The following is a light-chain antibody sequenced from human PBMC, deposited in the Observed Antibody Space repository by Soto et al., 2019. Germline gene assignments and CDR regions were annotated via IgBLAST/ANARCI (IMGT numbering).Light chain of an antibody. J-gene: IGKJ1*01. Sequence: DIQMTQYPSSVSASVGDRVTITCRASQSISSYLNWYQHKPGKAPKLLIYAASSLQSGVPSRFSGSGSGTDFILTISSLQPEDFATYYCQQSYSSPPTFGQGTKV. CDR3: QQSYSSPPT. CDR2: AAS. V-gene: IGKV1-39*01. CDR1: QSISSY.